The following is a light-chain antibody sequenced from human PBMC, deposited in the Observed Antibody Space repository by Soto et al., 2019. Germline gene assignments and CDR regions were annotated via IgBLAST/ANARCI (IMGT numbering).Light chain of an antibody. CDR2: DTF. CDR1: QSVDSS. J-gene: IGKJ4*01. Sequence: EIVLTQSPATLSLSPGERATLSCRASQSVDSSFAWYQQKAGQAPRLLIYDTFNRATGIAARFSGSGSGTDFTLTISSLESEDFAVYYCQHPTLFGGGTKVEIK. V-gene: IGKV3-11*01. CDR3: QHPTL.